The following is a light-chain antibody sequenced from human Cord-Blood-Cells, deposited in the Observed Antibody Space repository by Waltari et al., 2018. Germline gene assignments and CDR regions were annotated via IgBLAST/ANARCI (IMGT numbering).Light chain of an antibody. V-gene: IGLV2-14*01. J-gene: IGLJ3*02. Sequence: QSALTQPASVSGSPGQSNTISCTGTSSDVGGYNYVSWYQQHPGKAPKLLIYDVSKRPSGVSNRFSGSKSGNTASLTICGVQAEDEADYYCSSYTSSSTGVFGGGTKLTVL. CDR3: SSYTSSSTGV. CDR2: DVS. CDR1: SSDVGGYNY.